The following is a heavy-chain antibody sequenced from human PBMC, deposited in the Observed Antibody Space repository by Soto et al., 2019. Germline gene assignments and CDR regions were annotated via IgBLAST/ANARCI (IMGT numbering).Heavy chain of an antibody. V-gene: IGHV3-30-3*01. J-gene: IGHJ4*02. CDR3: ARKYYYDMRGEGSYFDY. CDR2: ISYDGSNK. Sequence: GGSLRLSCAASGFTFSSYAMHWVRQAPGKGLEWVAVISYDGSNKYYADSVKGRFTISRDNSKNTLYLQMNSLRAEDTAVYYCARKYYYDMRGEGSYFDYWGQGTLVTVSS. CDR1: GFTFSSYA. D-gene: IGHD3-22*01.